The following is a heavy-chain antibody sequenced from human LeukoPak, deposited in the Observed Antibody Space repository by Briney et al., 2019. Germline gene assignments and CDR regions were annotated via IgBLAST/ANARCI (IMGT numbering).Heavy chain of an antibody. CDR3: ARDLLGYCSGGSCYDDNWFDP. V-gene: IGHV3-48*02. J-gene: IGHJ5*02. CDR1: GFTFSSYS. D-gene: IGHD2-15*01. Sequence: GGSLRLSCAASGFTFSSYSMNWVRQAPGKGLEWVSYISSSSTIYYADSVKGRFTISRDNAKNSLYLQMNSLRDEDTAVYYCARDLLGYCSGGSCYDDNWFDPWGQRTLVTVSS. CDR2: ISSSSTI.